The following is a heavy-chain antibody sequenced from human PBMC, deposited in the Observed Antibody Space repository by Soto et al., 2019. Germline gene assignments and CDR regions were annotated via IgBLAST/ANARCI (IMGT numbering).Heavy chain of an antibody. D-gene: IGHD3-22*01. Sequence: QVHLVESGGGVVQPGRSLRLSCAASGITFSTYAMHWVRQAPGKGLEWVAVISYDGGNKYYADSVKGRFTISRDNSKNALSLQMNGLRAEDTAVYYCARDYYDRSGYSHSSVYWGQGTLVTVSS. CDR1: GITFSTYA. CDR3: ARDYYDRSGYSHSSVY. CDR2: ISYDGGNK. V-gene: IGHV3-30-3*01. J-gene: IGHJ4*02.